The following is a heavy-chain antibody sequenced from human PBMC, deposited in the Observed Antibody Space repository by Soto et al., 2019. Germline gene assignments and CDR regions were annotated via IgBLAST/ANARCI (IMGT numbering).Heavy chain of an antibody. CDR3: TAHLGEFFPLDY. CDR2: IKTKADGGTT. V-gene: IGHV3-15*01. D-gene: IGHD3-16*01. Sequence: GCLRLCCAFCGISFSNAWMSCVRPAPGKGLEWVGRIKTKADGGTTDYAAPVKGRFTISRDDLKNTVFLQMHSLETEDTAVYYCTAHLGEFFPLDYWGQGTLVTVSS. CDR1: GISFSNAW. J-gene: IGHJ4*02.